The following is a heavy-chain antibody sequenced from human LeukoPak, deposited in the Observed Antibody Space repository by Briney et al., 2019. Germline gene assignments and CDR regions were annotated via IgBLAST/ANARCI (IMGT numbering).Heavy chain of an antibody. CDR1: GFTFSHYS. J-gene: IGHJ4*02. CDR2: ISYDGSDK. D-gene: IGHD6-19*01. Sequence: GGSLRLSCAASGFTFSHYSLHWVRQAPGKGLEGVAVISYDGSDKSYADSVKGRFTISSDNSKNTLFLQMNSLRADDTAVYYCAKISVTLTRDYWGQGTLVTVSS. V-gene: IGHV3-30-3*01. CDR3: AKISVTLTRDY.